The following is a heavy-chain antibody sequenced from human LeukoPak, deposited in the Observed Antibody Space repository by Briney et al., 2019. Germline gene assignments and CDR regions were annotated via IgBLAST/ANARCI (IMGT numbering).Heavy chain of an antibody. CDR1: GFTFSSYS. CDR3: AKRYPDFDY. V-gene: IGHV3-21*04. CDR2: ISSSSSYI. J-gene: IGHJ4*02. D-gene: IGHD3-9*01. Sequence: GGSLRLSCAASGFTFSSYSMNWVRQAPGKGLEWVSSISSSSSYIYNADSVKGRFTISRDNSKNTLCLQMNSLRAEDTAVYYCAKRYPDFDYWGQGTLVTVSS.